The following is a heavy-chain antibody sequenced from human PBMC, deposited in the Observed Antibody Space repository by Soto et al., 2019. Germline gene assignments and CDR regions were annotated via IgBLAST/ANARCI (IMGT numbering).Heavy chain of an antibody. V-gene: IGHV3-23*01. CDR2: ISGGGGST. Sequence: GGSLRLSCAASGFTFSSYAMSWVRQAPGKGLEWVSAISGGGGSTYYADSVKGRFTISRDNSKNTLYLQMNSLRAEDTAVYYCAKEQGVSPLHLGELSFVLDIWGQGTMVTVSS. CDR1: GFTFSSYA. CDR3: AKEQGVSPLHLGELSFVLDI. J-gene: IGHJ3*02. D-gene: IGHD3-16*02.